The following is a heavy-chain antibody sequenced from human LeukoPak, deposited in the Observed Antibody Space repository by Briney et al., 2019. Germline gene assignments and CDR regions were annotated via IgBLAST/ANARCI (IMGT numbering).Heavy chain of an antibody. CDR3: ARGRAYHDTTGYGV. CDR2: IYYSGST. Sequence: SETLSLTCTVSGGSISSYYWSWIRQPPGKGLEWIGYIYYSGSTNYNPSLKSRVTISVDTSKNQFYLRLSSVTAADTAVYYCARGRAYHDTTGYGVWGQGTTVTVSS. J-gene: IGHJ3*01. D-gene: IGHD3-22*01. CDR1: GGSISSYY. V-gene: IGHV4-59*01.